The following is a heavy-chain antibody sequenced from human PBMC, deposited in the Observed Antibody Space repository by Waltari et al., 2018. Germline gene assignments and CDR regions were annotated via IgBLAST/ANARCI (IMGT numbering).Heavy chain of an antibody. CDR1: GGSFSGSY. Sequence: QVQLQQWGAGLLKPSETLSRTCADYGGSFSGSYWSWIRQPPGKGLEWIGEIHHRGSTNYNPSLKRRVTIPVDTSKNQFSLKLSSVTAADTAVYYCARGPTFDYWGQGTLVTVSS. V-gene: IGHV4-34*01. CDR3: ARGPTFDY. J-gene: IGHJ4*02. CDR2: IHHRGST.